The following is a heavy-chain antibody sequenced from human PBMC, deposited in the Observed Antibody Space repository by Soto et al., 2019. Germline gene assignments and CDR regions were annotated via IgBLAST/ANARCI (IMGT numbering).Heavy chain of an antibody. J-gene: IGHJ6*03. Sequence: ASVKVSCKASGYTFTSYYMHWVRQAPGQGLEWMGIINPSGGNTGYAQKFQGRVTMTRNTSISTAYMELSSLRSEDTAVYYCARGGKSYSSGWYENWGLPYYYYMDVWGKGTTVTVSS. CDR2: INPSGGNT. V-gene: IGHV1-46*01. CDR3: ARGGKSYSSGWYENWGLPYYYYMDV. D-gene: IGHD6-19*01. CDR1: GYTFTSYY.